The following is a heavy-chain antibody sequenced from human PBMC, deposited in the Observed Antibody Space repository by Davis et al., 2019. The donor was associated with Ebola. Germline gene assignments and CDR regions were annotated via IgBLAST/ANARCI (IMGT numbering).Heavy chain of an antibody. Sequence: PGGSLRLSCAASGFTFSSYDMHWVRQATGKGLEWVSAIGTAGDTYYPGSVKGRFTISRDNAKNSLYLQMNSLRAEDTAVYYCARDGSGSPFDPWGQGTLVTVSS. V-gene: IGHV3-13*01. J-gene: IGHJ5*02. CDR3: ARDGSGSPFDP. D-gene: IGHD3-10*01. CDR1: GFTFSSYD. CDR2: IGTAGDT.